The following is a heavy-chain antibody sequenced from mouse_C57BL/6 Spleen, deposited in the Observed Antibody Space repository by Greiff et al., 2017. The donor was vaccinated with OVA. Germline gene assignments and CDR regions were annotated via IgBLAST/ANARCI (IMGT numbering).Heavy chain of an antibody. Sequence: QVQLQQPGAELVRPGSSVKLSCKASGYTFTSYWMHWVKQRPIQGLEWIGNIDPSDSETHYNQKFKDKATLTVDKSSSTAYMQLSSLTSEDSAVYYCASLQDSSGYYAMDYWGQGTSVTVSS. V-gene: IGHV1-52*01. CDR2: IDPSDSET. D-gene: IGHD3-2*02. J-gene: IGHJ4*01. CDR1: GYTFTSYW. CDR3: ASLQDSSGYYAMDY.